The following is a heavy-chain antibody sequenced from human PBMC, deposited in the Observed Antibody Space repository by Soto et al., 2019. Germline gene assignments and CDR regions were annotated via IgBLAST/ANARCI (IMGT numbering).Heavy chain of an antibody. J-gene: IGHJ5*02. D-gene: IGHD3-16*01. CDR1: DGFLSDSY. Sequence: SETLSLTCADYDGFLSDSYWTWIRQPPGKGLEWIGEINHVGGTNYNPSLKSRVTMSVDTSQNQFSLRLISVTAADTAMYFCVRIRYQLPSSVLWLDPWGQGTPVTVSS. CDR3: VRIRYQLPSSVLWLDP. V-gene: IGHV4-34*01. CDR2: INHVGGT.